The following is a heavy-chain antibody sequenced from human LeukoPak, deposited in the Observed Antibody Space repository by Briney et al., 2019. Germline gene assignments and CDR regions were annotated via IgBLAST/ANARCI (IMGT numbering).Heavy chain of an antibody. J-gene: IGHJ4*02. D-gene: IGHD3-22*01. CDR3: AREGYYYDSSGYQIDY. CDR2: IYTSGST. V-gene: IGHV4-4*07. Sequence: SETLSLTCTVSGGSISSYYWSWIRQPAGKGLEWIGRIYTSGSTNYNPPLKSRVTMSVDTSKNQFSLKLSSVTAADTAVYYCAREGYYYDSSGYQIDYWGQGTLVTVSS. CDR1: GGSISSYY.